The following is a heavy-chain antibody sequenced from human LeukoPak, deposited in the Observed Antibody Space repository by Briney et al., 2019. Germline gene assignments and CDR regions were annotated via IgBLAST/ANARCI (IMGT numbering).Heavy chain of an antibody. V-gene: IGHV1-18*01. CDR2: ISAYNGNT. D-gene: IGHD3-16*01. CDR3: AGGDGLGGFPY. J-gene: IGHJ4*02. CDR1: GYTFTNYG. Sequence: ASVKVSCKASGYTFTNYGITWVRQAPGQGLEWMGWISAYNGNTNYAQKVQGRVTMTTDTSTSTVYMDLGSLRSDDTAVYYCAGGDGLGGFPYWGQGTLVTVSS.